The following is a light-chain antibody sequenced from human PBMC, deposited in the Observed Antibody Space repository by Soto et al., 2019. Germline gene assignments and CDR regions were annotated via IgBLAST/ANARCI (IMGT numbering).Light chain of an antibody. CDR3: GTWDSSLSAGGFYVV. CDR2: DNN. CDR1: SSNIGNNY. Sequence: QSVLTQPPSVSAAPGQKVTISCSGSSSNIGNNYVSWYQQLPGTAPKLLIYDNNKRPSGIPDRFSGSKSGTSATLGITGPQTGDEADYYCGTWDSSLSAGGFYVVFGGGTKVTVL. V-gene: IGLV1-51*01. J-gene: IGLJ2*01.